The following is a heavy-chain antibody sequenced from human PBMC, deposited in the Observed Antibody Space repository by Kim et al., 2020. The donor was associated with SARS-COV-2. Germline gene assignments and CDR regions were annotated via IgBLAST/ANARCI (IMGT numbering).Heavy chain of an antibody. V-gene: IGHV3-73*01. CDR3: THVPGTTLAFWYAFD. J-gene: IGHJ3*02. D-gene: IGHD3-3*02. Sequence: GGSLRLSWAASGFAFSGSAIHWVRQASGKGLEWVGRIRSKANSYAPAYAASVKRRFTIPRADSQYTAYLQMNITTTEDTAVYYSTHVPGTTLAFWYAFD. CDR1: GFAFSGSA. CDR2: IRSKANSYAP.